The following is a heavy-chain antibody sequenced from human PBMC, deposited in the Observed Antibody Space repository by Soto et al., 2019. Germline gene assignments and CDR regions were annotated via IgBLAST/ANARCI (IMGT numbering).Heavy chain of an antibody. Sequence: ASVKVSCTASGYTFTGYYMHWVRQAPGQGLEWMGWINPNSGGTNYAQKFQGWVTMTRDTSISTAYMELSRLRSDGPAVCYCARATPLEESSGYYYWFDSWGQGTLVTVSS. CDR1: GYTFTGYY. J-gene: IGHJ5*01. D-gene: IGHD3-22*01. CDR3: ARATPLEESSGYYYWFDS. V-gene: IGHV1-2*04. CDR2: INPNSGGT.